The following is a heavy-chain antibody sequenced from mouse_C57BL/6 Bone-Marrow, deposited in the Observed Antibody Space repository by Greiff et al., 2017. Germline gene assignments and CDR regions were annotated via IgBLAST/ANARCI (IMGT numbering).Heavy chain of an antibody. J-gene: IGHJ2*01. D-gene: IGHD3-2*02. CDR2: INYDGSST. Sequence: EVQRVESEGGLVQPGSSMKLSCTASGFTFSDYYMAWVRQVPEKGLEWVANINYDGSSTYYMDSLKCRFILSRDNAKKILYLQMSSLKSEDTATYDCARVRDGDYFDYWGQGTALTVSS. V-gene: IGHV5-16*01. CDR1: GFTFSDYY. CDR3: ARVRDGDYFDY.